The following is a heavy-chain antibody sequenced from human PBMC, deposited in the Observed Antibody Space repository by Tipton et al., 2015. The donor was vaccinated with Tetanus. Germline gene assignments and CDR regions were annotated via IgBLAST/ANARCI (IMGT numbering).Heavy chain of an antibody. CDR3: ARLTGHSMDVVDYYYFGMDV. Sequence: TLSLTCAVSGGSISSGDYSWSWIRQPPGKGLEWIGYIYDSGSTYYNPSLKSGVTISLDTSKNQFSLKLTSVSAADTAVYYCARLTGHSMDVVDYYYFGMDVWGQGPRSPSP. D-gene: IGHD2-21*01. J-gene: IGHJ6*02. V-gene: IGHV4-30-2*02. CDR1: GGSISSGDYS. CDR2: IYDSGST.